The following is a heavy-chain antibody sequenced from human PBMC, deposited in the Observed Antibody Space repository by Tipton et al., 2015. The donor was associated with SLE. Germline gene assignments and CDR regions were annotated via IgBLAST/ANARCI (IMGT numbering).Heavy chain of an antibody. CDR2: MNPNSGNS. Sequence: QSGPEVKKPGASVKVSCKASGYTFSTYDIDWVRQATGQGLEWMGWMNPNSGNSGYAQKFQGRVTMTRNNSISTAYMELSSLKVEDTAVYYCARGRGAVAGRESCFDPWGQGTLVTVSS. CDR3: ARGRGAVAGRESCFDP. J-gene: IGHJ5*02. V-gene: IGHV1-8*01. D-gene: IGHD6-19*01. CDR1: GYTFSTYD.